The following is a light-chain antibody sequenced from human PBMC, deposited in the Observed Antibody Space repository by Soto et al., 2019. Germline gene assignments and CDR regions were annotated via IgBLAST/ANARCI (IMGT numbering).Light chain of an antibody. J-gene: IGKJ2*01. CDR3: QQSGSSSYT. CDR2: GAS. Sequence: DIVLTQSPGTLSLSPGERATLSCRASHSVSSSYLAWYQQIPGQAPRLLIYGASSRATGIPDRFSGSGSGTDFTLTISGLEPEDFAVYYCQQSGSSSYTFGQGTKLEIK. CDR1: HSVSSSY. V-gene: IGKV3-20*01.